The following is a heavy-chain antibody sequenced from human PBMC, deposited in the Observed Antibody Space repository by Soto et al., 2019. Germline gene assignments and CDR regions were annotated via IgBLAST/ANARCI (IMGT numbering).Heavy chain of an antibody. V-gene: IGHV5-10-1*01. CDR1: GKTCTSYW. Sequence: EALRMSCKCCGKTCTSYWVSLVRQGPWKGLEWMGRIDPSDSYTNYSPSFQGHVTISADKSISTAYLQWSSLKASDTAMYYCARHVDPKEDYYYGMDVWGQGTTVTVS. CDR2: IDPSDSYT. CDR3: ARHVDPKEDYYYGMDV. J-gene: IGHJ6*02.